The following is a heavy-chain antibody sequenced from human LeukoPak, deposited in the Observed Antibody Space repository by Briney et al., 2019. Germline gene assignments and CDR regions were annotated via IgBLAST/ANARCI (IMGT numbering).Heavy chain of an antibody. V-gene: IGHV4-59*01. CDR1: GGSISSYY. CDR2: IYYSGST. Sequence: SETLSLTCTVSGGSISSYYWSWIRQPPGKGLEWIGYIYYSGSTSYNPSLKSRVTISVDTSKNQFSLKLSSVTAADTAVYYCARGDGDYDYYYYYGMGVWGKGTTVTVSS. CDR3: ARGDGDYDYYYYYGMGV. J-gene: IGHJ6*04. D-gene: IGHD4-17*01.